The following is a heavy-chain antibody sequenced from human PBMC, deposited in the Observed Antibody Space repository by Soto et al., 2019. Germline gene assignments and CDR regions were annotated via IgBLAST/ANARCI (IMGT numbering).Heavy chain of an antibody. CDR3: ARNPRGPYYYMDV. Sequence: GGSLRLSCAASGFPFSSYSMNWVRQAPGKGLEWVSSISSSSSYIYYADSVKGRFTISRDNAKNSLYLQMNSLRAEDTAVYYCARNPRGPYYYMDVWGKGTTITVSS. J-gene: IGHJ6*03. D-gene: IGHD3-10*01. CDR1: GFPFSSYS. CDR2: ISSSSSYI. V-gene: IGHV3-21*01.